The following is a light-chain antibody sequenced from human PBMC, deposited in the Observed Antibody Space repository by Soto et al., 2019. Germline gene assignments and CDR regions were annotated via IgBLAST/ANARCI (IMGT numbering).Light chain of an antibody. CDR1: SSDVGTYNF. Sequence: QSALTQPASVSGSPGQSITISCTGTSSDVGTYNFVSWYQQHADKAPKLMIFGVTERPSGVPDRFSGSKSGNTASLTVSGLQADDEAIYYCYSYAGRNVWVFGGGTKLTVL. J-gene: IGLJ3*02. CDR2: GVT. CDR3: YSYAGRNVWV. V-gene: IGLV2-8*01.